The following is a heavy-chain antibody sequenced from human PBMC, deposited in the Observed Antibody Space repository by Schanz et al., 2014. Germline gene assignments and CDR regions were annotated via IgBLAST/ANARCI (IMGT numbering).Heavy chain of an antibody. CDR1: GFTFSTYA. J-gene: IGHJ1*01. CDR2: IATSSSTR. D-gene: IGHD3-10*01. CDR3: ASGVHVSSLQKGLQF. Sequence: EVQLLESGGGLVRPGGSLRLSCAASGFTFSTYAMSWVRQAPGKGLEWVSYIATSSSTRHYADSVKGRVTISRDNAKNSVSLQMRRLRVEDTAVYDCASGVHVSSLQKGLQFWGQGTLVIVSS. V-gene: IGHV3-48*01.